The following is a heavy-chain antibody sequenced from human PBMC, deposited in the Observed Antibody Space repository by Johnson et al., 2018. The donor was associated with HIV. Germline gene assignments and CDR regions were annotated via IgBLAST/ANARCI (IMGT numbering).Heavy chain of an antibody. J-gene: IGHJ3*02. V-gene: IGHV3-11*04. Sequence: QMLLVESGGGLVKPGGSLRLSCAASGFTFSDYYMSWIRQAPGKGLEWVSYISSSGSTIYYADSVKGRFTISRATAKKSLYLQMNSLRAEDTAVYYCARDMFGRYYYDSSGYSDDAFDIWGQGTMVTVSS. CDR1: GFTFSDYY. CDR3: ARDMFGRYYYDSSGYSDDAFDI. CDR2: ISSSGSTI. D-gene: IGHD3-22*01.